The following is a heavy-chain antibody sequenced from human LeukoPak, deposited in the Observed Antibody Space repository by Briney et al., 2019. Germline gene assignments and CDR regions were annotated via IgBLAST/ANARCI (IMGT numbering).Heavy chain of an antibody. CDR3: ARVLRDGHNDPFDN. CDR2: VFYTGGT. CDR1: GGSISSSSYF. J-gene: IGHJ3*02. V-gene: IGHV4-39*01. D-gene: IGHD5-24*01. Sequence: SEALSLTCTASGGSISSSSYFWGWIRQPPEKGLEWIGSVFYTGGTYYSPSLKSRVTLSVDTSKHHFSLRLTSVTAADAAVYYCARVLRDGHNDPFDNWGQGTLVTVSS.